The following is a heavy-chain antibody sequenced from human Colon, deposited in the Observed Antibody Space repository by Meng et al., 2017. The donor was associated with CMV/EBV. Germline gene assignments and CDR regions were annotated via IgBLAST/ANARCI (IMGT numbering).Heavy chain of an antibody. CDR2: ISGGGTST. D-gene: IGHD6-19*01. V-gene: IGHV3-23*01. CDR3: ARGVIAVGQRHYFAH. Sequence: ETLSLTCAASGFNFRSSAMSWVRQAPGKGLEWVSGISGGGTSTFYADSVKDRFTISRDTPNNTLFLQLNSLRAEDTAVYYCARGVIAVGQRHYFAHWGQGTLVTVSS. CDR1: GFNFRSSA. J-gene: IGHJ4*02.